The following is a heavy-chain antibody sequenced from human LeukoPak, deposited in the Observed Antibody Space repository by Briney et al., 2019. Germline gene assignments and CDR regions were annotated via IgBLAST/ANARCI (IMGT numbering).Heavy chain of an antibody. CDR1: GFTFSSHW. J-gene: IGHJ4*02. D-gene: IGHD1-1*01. V-gene: IGHV3-74*01. CDR3: ARCTTGRTFGSLREIKRSREIDY. CDR2: IDYDGINT. Sequence: GGSLRLSCAASGFTFSSHWMHWVRQAPGKGLVWVSRIDYDGINTNYADSVKGRFTISRDNAKNTLYLQMNSLRVEDTAVYYCARCTTGRTFGSLREIKRSREIDYWGQGTLVTVSS.